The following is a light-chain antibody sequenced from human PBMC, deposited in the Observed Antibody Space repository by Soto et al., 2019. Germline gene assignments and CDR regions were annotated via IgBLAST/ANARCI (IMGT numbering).Light chain of an antibody. V-gene: IGLV2-14*01. J-gene: IGLJ1*01. CDR2: EVT. Sequence: QSALTQPASVSGSPGQSITISCTGTSGDIGSYNRVSWYQQHPGKAPKLIIYEVTDRPSGVSNRFSGSKSGNTASLTISGLQAEDEAEYYCSSHTTTSSALQVFGTGTKVTVL. CDR3: SSHTTTSSALQV. CDR1: SGDIGSYNR.